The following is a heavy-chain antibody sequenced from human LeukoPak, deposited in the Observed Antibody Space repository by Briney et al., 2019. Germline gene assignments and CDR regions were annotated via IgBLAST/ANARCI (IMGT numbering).Heavy chain of an antibody. CDR1: GFTFSSYS. CDR2: ISYDGSNK. D-gene: IGHD2-2*01. Sequence: GGSLRLSCAASGFTFSSYSMNWVRQAPGKGLEWVAVISYDGSNKYYADSVKGRFTISRDNSKNTLYLQMNSLRAEDTAVYYCAKERYCSSTSCYEEPPPYYFDYWGQGTLVTVSS. J-gene: IGHJ4*02. CDR3: AKERYCSSTSCYEEPPPYYFDY. V-gene: IGHV3-30*18.